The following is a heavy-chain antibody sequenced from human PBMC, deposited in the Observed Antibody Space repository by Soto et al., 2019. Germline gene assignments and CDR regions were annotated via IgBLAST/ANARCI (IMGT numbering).Heavy chain of an antibody. J-gene: IGHJ4*02. CDR3: ARHRTGYSSSWLDY. Sequence: SETLSLTCTVSGGSVSSSTYYWGWIRQPPGKGLEWIGSIYSSGSTYYNPSLKSRVAISVDTSKNQFSLKLSSVTAADTAVYYCARHRTGYSSSWLDYWGQGTLVTVS. CDR2: IYSSGST. V-gene: IGHV4-39*01. CDR1: GGSVSSSTYY. D-gene: IGHD6-13*01.